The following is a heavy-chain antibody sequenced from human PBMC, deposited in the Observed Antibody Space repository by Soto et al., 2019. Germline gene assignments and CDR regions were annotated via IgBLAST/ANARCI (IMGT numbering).Heavy chain of an antibody. J-gene: IGHJ4*02. CDR2: ISYDGSNK. CDR3: ARYKRDLRFLEWSYYFDY. D-gene: IGHD3-3*01. CDR1: GFTFSSCA. V-gene: IGHV3-30-3*01. Sequence: QVQLVESGGGVVQPGRSLRLSCAASGFTFSSCAMHWVRQAPGKGLEWVALISYDGSNKYYADSVKGRFTISRDNSKNALYMKMNSLRAEDTAVYYCARYKRDLRFLEWSYYFDYWGQGTLVTVSS.